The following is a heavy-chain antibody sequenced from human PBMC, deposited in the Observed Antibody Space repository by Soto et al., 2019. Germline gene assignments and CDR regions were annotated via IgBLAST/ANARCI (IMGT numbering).Heavy chain of an antibody. CDR1: GGSISSYY. V-gene: IGHV4-59*12. J-gene: IGHJ6*02. CDR2: IYYSGST. Sequence: SETLSLTCTVSGGSISSYYWSWIRQPPGKGLEWIGYIYYSGSTNYNPSLKSRVTISVDTSKNQFSLKLSSVTAADTAVYYCASLYGSGVAAYYYYGMDVWGQGTTVTVSS. CDR3: ASLYGSGVAAYYYYGMDV. D-gene: IGHD3-10*01.